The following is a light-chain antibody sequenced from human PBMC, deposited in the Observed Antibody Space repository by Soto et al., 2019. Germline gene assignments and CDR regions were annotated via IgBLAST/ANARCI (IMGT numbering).Light chain of an antibody. J-gene: IGLJ2*01. CDR2: DNY. CDR3: QSYDSGLTGVV. CDR1: SSNIGANYD. Sequence: QPVLTQPPSVSGAPGQRVTISCTGSSSNIGANYDVHWYQRIPGGAPKVLIYDNYKRPSGVPDRFSGSKSGTSASLAITGLQAEDEADYYCQSYDSGLTGVVFGGGTKLTVL. V-gene: IGLV1-40*01.